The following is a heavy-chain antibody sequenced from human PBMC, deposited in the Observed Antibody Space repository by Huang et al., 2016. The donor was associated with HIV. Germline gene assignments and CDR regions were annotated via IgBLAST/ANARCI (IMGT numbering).Heavy chain of an antibody. V-gene: IGHV3-49*05. CDR3: TRDSVYPNYYDGSGFYFDY. CDR1: GFTFGNYG. J-gene: IGHJ4*02. CDR2: IRSKEYSETT. D-gene: IGHD3-22*01. Sequence: EVQFVESGGGLVKPGRSLRLSCTASGFTFGNYGMSWFRQAPGKGRELVGFIRSKEYSETTEYAASVKGRFTISRDDSKSIAYLQMNSLKPEDTAVYYCTRDSVYPNYYDGSGFYFDYWGQGTLVTVSS.